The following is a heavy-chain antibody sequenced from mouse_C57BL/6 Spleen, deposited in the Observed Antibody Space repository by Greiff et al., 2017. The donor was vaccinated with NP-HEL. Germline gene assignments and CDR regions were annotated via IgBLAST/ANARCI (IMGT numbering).Heavy chain of an antibody. Sequence: EVQLQQSGAELVRPGASVKLSCTASGFNIKDDYMHWVKQRPEQGLEWIGWIDPENGDTEYASKFQGKATITADTSSNTAYLQLSSLTSEDTAVYYCTLPYSNHYYFDYWGQGTTLTVSS. V-gene: IGHV14-4*01. J-gene: IGHJ2*01. D-gene: IGHD2-5*01. CDR3: TLPYSNHYYFDY. CDR2: IDPENGDT. CDR1: GFNIKDDY.